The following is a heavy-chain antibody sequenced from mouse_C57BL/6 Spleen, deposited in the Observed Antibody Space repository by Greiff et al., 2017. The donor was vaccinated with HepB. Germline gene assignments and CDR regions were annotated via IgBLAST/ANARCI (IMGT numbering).Heavy chain of an antibody. CDR2: INPGSGGT. V-gene: IGHV1-54*01. Sequence: VQLQESGAELVRPGTSVKVSCKASGYAFTNYLIAWVKQRPGQGLEWIGVINPGSGGTNYNEKFKGKATLTADKSSSTAYMQLSSLTSEDSAVYFCAREEDSNYFLFAYWGQGTLVTVSA. CDR3: AREEDSNYFLFAY. D-gene: IGHD2-5*01. J-gene: IGHJ3*01. CDR1: GYAFTNYL.